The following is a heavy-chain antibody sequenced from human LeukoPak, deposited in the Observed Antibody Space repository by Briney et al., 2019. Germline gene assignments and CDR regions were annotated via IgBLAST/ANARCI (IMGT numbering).Heavy chain of an antibody. CDR3: ARYIGAPGFTHFDY. Sequence: KASETLSLTCTVSGGSISSSSYYWGWIRQPPGKGLEWIGSIYYSGSTYYNPSLKSRVTISVDTSKKQFSLNLRSVTAADTAVYYCARYIGAPGFTHFDYWGQGNLVTVSS. J-gene: IGHJ4*02. V-gene: IGHV4-39*07. D-gene: IGHD6-13*01. CDR2: IYYSGST. CDR1: GGSISSSSYY.